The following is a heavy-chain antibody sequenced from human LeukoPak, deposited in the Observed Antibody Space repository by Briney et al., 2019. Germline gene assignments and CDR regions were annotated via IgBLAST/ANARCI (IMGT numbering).Heavy chain of an antibody. J-gene: IGHJ6*03. D-gene: IGHD6-6*01. CDR2: IIPIFGPA. Sequence: GASVKVSCKASGGTLISYAISWVRQAPGLGLEWMGGIIPIFGPANYAQKFQGRVTITTDESTSTAYLELSSLRSEDTAVYYCARSRLAYYYYYMDVWGEGTTVTVSS. CDR1: GGTLISYA. CDR3: ARSRLAYYYYYMDV. V-gene: IGHV1-69*05.